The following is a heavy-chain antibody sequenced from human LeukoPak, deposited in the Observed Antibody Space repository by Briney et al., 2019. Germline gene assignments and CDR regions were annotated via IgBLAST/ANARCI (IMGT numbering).Heavy chain of an antibody. J-gene: IGHJ5*02. V-gene: IGHV3-21*01. CDR3: ARGDTAMARRAHWFDP. CDR2: ISSSSSYI. CDR1: GFTLSSYS. Sequence: GGSLRLSCAASGFTLSSYSMNWVRQAPGKGLEWVSSISSSSSYIYYADSVKGRFTISRDNAKNSLYLQMNSLRAEDTAVYYCARGDTAMARRAHWFDPWGQGTLVTVST. D-gene: IGHD5-18*01.